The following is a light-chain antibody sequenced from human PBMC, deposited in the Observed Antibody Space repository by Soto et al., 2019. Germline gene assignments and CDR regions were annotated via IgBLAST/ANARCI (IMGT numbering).Light chain of an antibody. Sequence: QSVLTQPASVSGSPGQSITISCTGTSSDIGGYYYVSWYQHHPGKAPKLIIYQVTNRPSGVSHRFSGSKSGNTASLTISALQAEDEADYYCTSYSSSSTFYVFGTGTKVNV. J-gene: IGLJ1*01. V-gene: IGLV2-14*01. CDR3: TSYSSSSTFYV. CDR1: SSDIGGYYY. CDR2: QVT.